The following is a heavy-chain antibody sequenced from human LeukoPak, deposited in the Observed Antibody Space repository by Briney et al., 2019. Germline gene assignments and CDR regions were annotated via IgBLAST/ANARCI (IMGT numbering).Heavy chain of an antibody. CDR1: GYTFTGYY. CDR2: INPNSGGT. Sequence: ASVTVSCKASGYTFTGYYMHWVRQAPGHGLEWMGWINPNSGGTNYAQKFQGRVTMTRDTSISTDYMELSRLRSDDTAVYYCARLGVLNWFDPWGQGTLVTVSS. J-gene: IGHJ5*02. CDR3: ARLGVLNWFDP. V-gene: IGHV1-2*02.